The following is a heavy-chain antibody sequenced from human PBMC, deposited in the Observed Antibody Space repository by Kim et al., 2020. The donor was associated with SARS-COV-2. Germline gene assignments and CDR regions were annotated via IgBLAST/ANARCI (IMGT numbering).Heavy chain of an antibody. Sequence: SVKVSCKASGGTFSSYAISWVRQAPGQGLEWMGGIIPIFGTANYAQKFQGRVTITADDSTRTAYMELNSLRSEDTAVYYCATAAANSSYYYYYAMDVWGQGTTVAVSS. CDR3: ATAAANSSYYYYYAMDV. J-gene: IGHJ6*02. CDR2: IIPIFGTA. V-gene: IGHV1-69*13. D-gene: IGHD6-13*01. CDR1: GGTFSSYA.